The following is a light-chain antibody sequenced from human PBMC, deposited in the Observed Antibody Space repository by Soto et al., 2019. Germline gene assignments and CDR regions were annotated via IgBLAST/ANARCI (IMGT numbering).Light chain of an antibody. CDR1: QSISGW. CDR2: HAS. V-gene: IGKV1-5*01. J-gene: IGKJ1*01. CDR3: QQYNSYS. Sequence: DIQMTQSPSTLSASVGDRVTITCRASQSISGWLAWYQKKPGTATKVLIYHASNLQSGVPSSFSGSGSGTEFPLTISSLQPDSFATYYCQQYNSYSFGQGTKVDIK.